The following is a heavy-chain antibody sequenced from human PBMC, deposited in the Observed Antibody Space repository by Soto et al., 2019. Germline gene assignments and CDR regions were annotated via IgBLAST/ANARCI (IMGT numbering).Heavy chain of an antibody. V-gene: IGHV3-23*01. D-gene: IGHD2-21*02. CDR2: ISGSGGST. CDR3: AKDLAYCGGDCYSDGGGMDV. CDR1: GFTFSSYA. J-gene: IGHJ6*02. Sequence: HPGGSLRLSCAASGFTFSSYAMSWVRQAPGKGLEWVSAISGSGGSTYYADSVKGRFTISRDNSKNTLYLQMNSLRAEDTAVYYCAKDLAYCGGDCYSDGGGMDVWGQGTTVTVSS.